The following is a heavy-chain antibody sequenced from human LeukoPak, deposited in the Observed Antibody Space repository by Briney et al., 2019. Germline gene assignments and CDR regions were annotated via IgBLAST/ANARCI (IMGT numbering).Heavy chain of an antibody. CDR1: GYTFTSYG. CDR3: ARGGVRHYYDSSGYYRIDY. D-gene: IGHD3-22*01. CDR2: ISAYNGKT. V-gene: IGHV1-18*01. J-gene: IGHJ4*02. Sequence: ASVKVSCKASGYTFTSYGISWVRQAPGQGLEWMGWISAYNGKTNYAQKIQGRVTMTRDTSTSTAYMELRSLRSDDTAVYYCARGGVRHYYDSSGYYRIDYWGQGTLVTVSS.